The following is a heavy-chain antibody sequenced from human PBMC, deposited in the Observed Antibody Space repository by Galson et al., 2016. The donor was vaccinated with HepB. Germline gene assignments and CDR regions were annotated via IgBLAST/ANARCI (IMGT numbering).Heavy chain of an antibody. CDR2: IDAAGAT. V-gene: IGHV3-13*01. J-gene: IGHJ6*02. Sequence: SLRLSCAASGFSFKNYDMHWVRPTTGKGLEWVTTIDAAGATYYLGSVKGRFAISRENAKKSLYLQMNSLRAEDTALYYCARAYYDFVYGMDVWGQGTTVTVSS. CDR3: ARAYYDFVYGMDV. D-gene: IGHD3-3*01. CDR1: GFSFKNYD.